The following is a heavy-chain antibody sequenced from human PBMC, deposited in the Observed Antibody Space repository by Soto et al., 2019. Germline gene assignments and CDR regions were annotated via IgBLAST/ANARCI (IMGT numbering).Heavy chain of an antibody. D-gene: IGHD6-6*01. CDR2: IYPGDSDT. CDR1: GYRFTSYW. J-gene: IGHJ6*02. V-gene: IGHV5-51*01. Sequence: GESLKISCRGSGYRFTSYWIGWVRQMPGKGLEWMGIIYPGDSDTRYSPSFQGQVTISADKSISTAYLQWSSLKASDTAMYYCARQYYSSSIYYYYYGMDVWGQGTTVTVSS. CDR3: ARQYYSSSIYYYYYGMDV.